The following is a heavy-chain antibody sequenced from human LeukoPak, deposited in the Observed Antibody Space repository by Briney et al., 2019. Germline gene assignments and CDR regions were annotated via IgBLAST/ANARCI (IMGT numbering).Heavy chain of an antibody. J-gene: IGHJ4*02. CDR2: MSSNSGTI. CDR1: GFTFSSYS. V-gene: IGHV3-48*01. CDR3: ARIDGDYVPLDY. Sequence: GGSLRLSCTASGFTFSSYSMNWVRQAPGKGLEWVSYMSSNSGTINYADSVKGRFTISRDNGKNALYLQMNSLRVEDTAVYYCARIDGDYVPLDYWGQGTLVAVSS. D-gene: IGHD4-17*01.